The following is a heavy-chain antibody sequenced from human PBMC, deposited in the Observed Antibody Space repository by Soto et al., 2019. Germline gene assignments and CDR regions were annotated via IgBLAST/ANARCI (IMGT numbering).Heavy chain of an antibody. CDR1: GGSMTSNSFY. D-gene: IGHD3-9*01. Sequence: PSETLSLTCIVSGGSMTSNSFYWGWIRQPPGKGLEWIGSIHYSGNTYYNPSLQSRVTMSVDTSKNQFSLKLMSLSAADTAVYYCGRLEGLATISYYFDYWGQGALVTVSS. CDR3: GRLEGLATISYYFDY. CDR2: IHYSGNT. J-gene: IGHJ4*02. V-gene: IGHV4-39*01.